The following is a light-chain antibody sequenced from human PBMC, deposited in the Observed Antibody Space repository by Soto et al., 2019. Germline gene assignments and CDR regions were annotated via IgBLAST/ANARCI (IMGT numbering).Light chain of an antibody. CDR1: QSVSSD. CDR3: QQCGSSPWT. J-gene: IGKJ1*01. Sequence: EIVMTQSPATLSVSQVERATLSFMASQSVSSDLAWYHQKPGQAPRLLIYAASSRATGIPDRFSGGGSGTDFTLTISRLEPEDFAVYYCQQCGSSPWTCGQGTKGDIK. V-gene: IGKV3-20*01. CDR2: AAS.